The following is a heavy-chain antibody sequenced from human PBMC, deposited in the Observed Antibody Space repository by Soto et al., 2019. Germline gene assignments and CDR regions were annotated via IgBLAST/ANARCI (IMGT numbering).Heavy chain of an antibody. CDR3: ARGGVYCSGGSCYSRGAPYYYGMDV. Sequence: TLSLSCTVSGGSISSGGYYWSWIRQHPGKGLEWIGYIYYSGSTYYNPSLKSRVTISVDTSKNQFSLKLSSVTAADTAVYYCARGGVYCSGGSCYSRGAPYYYGMDVWGQGTTVTVSS. D-gene: IGHD2-15*01. V-gene: IGHV4-31*03. CDR2: IYYSGST. CDR1: GGSISSGGYY. J-gene: IGHJ6*02.